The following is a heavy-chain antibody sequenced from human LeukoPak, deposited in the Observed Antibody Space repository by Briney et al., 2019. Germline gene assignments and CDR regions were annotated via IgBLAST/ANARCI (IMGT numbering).Heavy chain of an antibody. CDR3: ARGSHYGSGSYWRGFDP. V-gene: IGHV1-69*05. Sequence: SVKVSCKASRGTFSSYAISWVRQAPGQGLEWMGGIIPIFGTVNYAQKFQGRVTITTDESTSTAYMELSSLRSEDTAVYYCARGSHYGSGSYWRGFDPWGQGTLVTVSS. CDR2: IIPIFGTV. CDR1: RGTFSSYA. D-gene: IGHD3-10*01. J-gene: IGHJ5*02.